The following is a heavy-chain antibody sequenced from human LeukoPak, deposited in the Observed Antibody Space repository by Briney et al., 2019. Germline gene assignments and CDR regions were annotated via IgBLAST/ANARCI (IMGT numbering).Heavy chain of an antibody. CDR1: GFTFDDYA. J-gene: IGHJ4*02. CDR3: AKGGYSSGWADY. V-gene: IGHV3-9*01. CDR2: ISWNSGSI. Sequence: PGRSLRLSCAASGFTFDDYAMHWVRQAPGKGLEWVSGISWNSGSIGYADSVKGRFTISRDNAKNSLYLQMNSLRAEDTALYYCAKGGYSSGWADYWGQGTLVTVSS. D-gene: IGHD6-19*01.